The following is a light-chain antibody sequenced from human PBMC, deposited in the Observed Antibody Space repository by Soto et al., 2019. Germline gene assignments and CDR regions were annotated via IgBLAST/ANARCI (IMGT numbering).Light chain of an antibody. CDR3: QQYNTWPPIT. CDR2: GAS. J-gene: IGKJ5*01. CDR1: QSASSN. Sequence: IVMTPSPATLAWPPGQRATLSCMASQSASSNLAGYQQKPGQAPRLLIYGASIRATGIPARFSGSASWTEFTLTISSLQSEDFAVYYCQQYNTWPPITFGQGTRLEIK. V-gene: IGKV3-15*01.